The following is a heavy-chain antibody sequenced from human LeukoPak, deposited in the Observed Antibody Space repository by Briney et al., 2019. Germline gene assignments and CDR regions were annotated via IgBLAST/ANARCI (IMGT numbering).Heavy chain of an antibody. Sequence: ASVTVSCKASGYTFTSYYMHWVRQAPGQGLEWMGIINPSGGSTSYAQKFQGRVTMTRDTSTSTVYMELSSLRSEDTAVYYCARVRYCSGGSCYGDRYYYYGMDVWGQGTTVTVSS. V-gene: IGHV1-46*01. CDR2: INPSGGST. J-gene: IGHJ6*02. CDR1: GYTFTSYY. CDR3: ARVRYCSGGSCYGDRYYYYGMDV. D-gene: IGHD2-15*01.